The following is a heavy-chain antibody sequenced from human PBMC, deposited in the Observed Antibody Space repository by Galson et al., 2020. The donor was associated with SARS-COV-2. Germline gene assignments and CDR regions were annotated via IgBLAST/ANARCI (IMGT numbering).Heavy chain of an antibody. CDR2: IYYSGST. CDR3: ASWGLRSPSNAFDI. V-gene: IGHV4-39*01. J-gene: IGHJ3*02. Sequence: SETLSLTCTVSGGSISSSSYYWGWIRQPPGKGLEWIGSIYYSGSTYYNPSLKSRVTISVDTSKNQFSLKLSSVTAADTAVYYCASWGLRSPSNAFDIWGQGTMVTVSS. D-gene: IGHD3-3*01. CDR1: GGSISSSSYY.